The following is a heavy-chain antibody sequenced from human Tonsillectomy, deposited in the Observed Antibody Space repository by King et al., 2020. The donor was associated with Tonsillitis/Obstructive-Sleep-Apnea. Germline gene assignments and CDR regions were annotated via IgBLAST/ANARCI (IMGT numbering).Heavy chain of an antibody. CDR3: ARYQLLLDYYMDV. D-gene: IGHD2-2*01. V-gene: IGHV4-59*01. Sequence: VQLQESGPGLVKPSETLSLTCTFSGGSISSYYWSWIRQPQGKGLEWIGYIYYSGSTTYNPSLKSRVTISVDTSKNQFSLKLSSVTAADTAVYYCARYQLLLDYYMDVWGKGTTVTVSS. CDR1: GGSISSYY. J-gene: IGHJ6*03. CDR2: IYYSGST.